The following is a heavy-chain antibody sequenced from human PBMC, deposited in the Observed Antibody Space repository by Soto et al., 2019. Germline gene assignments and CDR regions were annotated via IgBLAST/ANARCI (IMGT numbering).Heavy chain of an antibody. CDR2: INHSGST. D-gene: IGHD3-22*01. J-gene: IGHJ4*02. Sequence: PSETLSLTCAVYGGSFSGYYWSWIRQPPGKGLEWIGEINHSGSTNYNPSLKSRVTISVDTSKNQFSLKLSSVTAADTAVYYCARVFAYDSSGYSPDYWGQGTLVTVSS. CDR1: GGSFSGYY. V-gene: IGHV4-34*01. CDR3: ARVFAYDSSGYSPDY.